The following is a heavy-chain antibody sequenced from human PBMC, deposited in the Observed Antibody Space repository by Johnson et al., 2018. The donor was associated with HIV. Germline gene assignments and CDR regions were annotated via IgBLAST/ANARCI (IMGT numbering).Heavy chain of an antibody. CDR2: IDSVGDT. CDR1: GFTLSGYD. J-gene: IGHJ3*02. CDR3: AKDQWTSSWTNDAFDI. D-gene: IGHD6-13*01. Sequence: VQLVESGGGLVQPGGSLRLSCAASGFTLSGYDMHWVRQATGKGLEWVSEIDSVGDTYYPPSVKGRFTVSRDNSKNTLFLQMNSLRAEDTAVYYCAKDQWTSSWTNDAFDIWGQGTMVTVSS. V-gene: IGHV3-13*01.